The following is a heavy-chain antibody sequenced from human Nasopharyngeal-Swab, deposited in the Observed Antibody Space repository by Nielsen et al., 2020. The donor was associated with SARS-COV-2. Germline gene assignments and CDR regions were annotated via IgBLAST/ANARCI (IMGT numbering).Heavy chain of an antibody. D-gene: IGHD5-12*01. CDR2: IRMTDSDV. CDR3: AKDGVATTHPYYFDY. Sequence: GESLKISCAASGFTFSTYHMNWVRQAPGKGLEWISNIRMTDSDVFYADSVKGRFTISRDNAKNSLYLQMNSLRAEDTAVYYCAKDGVATTHPYYFDYWGQGTLVTVSS. V-gene: IGHV3-48*03. CDR1: GFTFSTYH. J-gene: IGHJ4*02.